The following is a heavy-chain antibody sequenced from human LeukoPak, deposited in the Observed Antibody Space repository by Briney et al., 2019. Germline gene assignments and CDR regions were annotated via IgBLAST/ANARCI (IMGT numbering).Heavy chain of an antibody. V-gene: IGHV4-4*02. Sequence: SGTLSLTCAVSGGSISSSNWWSWVRQPPGKGLEWIGEIYHSGSTNYNPSLKSRVTISVDKSKNQFSLKLSSVTAADTAVYYCARKLRENSSGYLFRGWFDPWGQGTLVTVSS. D-gene: IGHD3-22*01. CDR2: IYHSGST. J-gene: IGHJ5*02. CDR3: ARKLRENSSGYLFRGWFDP. CDR1: GGSISSSNW.